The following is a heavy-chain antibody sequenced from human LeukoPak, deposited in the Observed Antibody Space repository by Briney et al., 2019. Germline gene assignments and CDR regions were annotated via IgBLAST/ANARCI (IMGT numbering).Heavy chain of an antibody. J-gene: IGHJ4*02. Sequence: GGSLRLSCAASGFTFSSYAMTWVRQAPGKGLEWVSGISGSGGNTYHADSVKGRFTISRDNSKNTLFLQMNSLRAEDTAIYYCAAKYSGKRAFDYWGQGTLVTVSP. CDR1: GFTFSSYA. CDR2: ISGSGGNT. CDR3: AAKYSGKRAFDY. D-gene: IGHD1-26*01. V-gene: IGHV3-23*01.